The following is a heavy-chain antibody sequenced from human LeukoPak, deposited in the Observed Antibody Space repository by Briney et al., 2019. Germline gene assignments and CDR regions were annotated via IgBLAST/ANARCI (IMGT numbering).Heavy chain of an antibody. D-gene: IGHD2-8*01. J-gene: IGHJ4*02. CDR3: AKGRRNGDFDY. CDR2: IRYDGSNK. CDR1: GFTFSSYG. V-gene: IGHV3-30*02. Sequence: VQPGGSLSLSCAASGFTFSSYGMHWVRPAPGKGLEWVAFIRYDGSNKYYADSVKGRFTISRDNSKNTLYLQMSSLRAEDTAVYYCAKGRRNGDFDYWGQGTLVTVSS.